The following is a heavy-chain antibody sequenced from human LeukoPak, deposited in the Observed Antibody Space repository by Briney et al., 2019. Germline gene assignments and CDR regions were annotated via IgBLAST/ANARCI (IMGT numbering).Heavy chain of an antibody. V-gene: IGHV4-38-2*01. J-gene: IGHJ4*02. D-gene: IGHD3-16*01. CDR3: ARVLRGRQFDY. CDR1: GYSITSDYY. Sequence: SETLSLTWAVAGYSITSDYYWGWIRQSPGKGLEWIGSISDGGNTYYNSSLESRVTISRDTSKNQFSLKLTSVTASDTAVYYCARVLRGRQFDYWGQGTLVTVSS. CDR2: ISDGGNT.